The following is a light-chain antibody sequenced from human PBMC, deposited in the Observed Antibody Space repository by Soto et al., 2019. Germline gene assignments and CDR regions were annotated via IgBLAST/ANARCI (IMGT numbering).Light chain of an antibody. CDR1: QSLLHITGETF. J-gene: IGKJ5*01. CDR3: MQSTQLPPT. V-gene: IGKV2D-29*02. CDR2: EVS. Sequence: DVVMTQTPRSRSAAPGRPASISCKSSQSLLHITGETFLFWYLQKPGQSPQLLIYEVSTRVSGVPDRFSGSGSGTDFTLEISRVETDDVGIYYCMQSTQLPPTFGQGTRLEIK.